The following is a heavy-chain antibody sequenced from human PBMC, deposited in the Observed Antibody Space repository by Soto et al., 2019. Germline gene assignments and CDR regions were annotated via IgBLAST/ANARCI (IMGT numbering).Heavy chain of an antibody. J-gene: IGHJ4*02. V-gene: IGHV4-31*03. CDR1: GGSISSGGYY. Sequence: SETLSLTCTVSGGSISSGGYYWSWIRQHPGKGLEWIGYIYYSGSTYYNPSLKSRVTISVDTSKNQFSLKLSSVTAADTAVYYCARDLSGSYGPFDYWGQGTLVTVSS. CDR3: ARDLSGSYGPFDY. CDR2: IYYSGST. D-gene: IGHD3-10*01.